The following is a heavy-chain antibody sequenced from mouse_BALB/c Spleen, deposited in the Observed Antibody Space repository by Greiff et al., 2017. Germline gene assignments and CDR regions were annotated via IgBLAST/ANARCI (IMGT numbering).Heavy chain of an antibody. CDR3: ARGYDYDSFAY. Sequence: QVQLQQSGAELVKPGASVKLSCKASGYTFTSYWMHWVKQRPGQGLEWIGEINPSNGRTNYNEKFKSKATLTVDKSSSTAYMQLSSLTSEDSAVYYCARGYDYDSFAYWGQGTLVTVSA. CDR2: INPSNGRT. CDR1: GYTFTSYW. V-gene: IGHV1S81*02. D-gene: IGHD2-4*01. J-gene: IGHJ3*01.